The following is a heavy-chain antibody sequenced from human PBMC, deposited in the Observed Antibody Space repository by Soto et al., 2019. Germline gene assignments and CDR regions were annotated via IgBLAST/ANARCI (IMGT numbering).Heavy chain of an antibody. V-gene: IGHV3-23*01. D-gene: IGHD1-7*01. J-gene: IGHJ6*02. Sequence: GGSMRLSCAASGLNFSSYARSWVRKNPGKGLEWVSAISGSGGSTYYADSVKGRFTISRDNSKNTLYLQMNSLRAEDTAVYYCAKDSDWNYVYYYGMDVWGQGTTVTVSS. CDR1: GLNFSSYA. CDR3: AKDSDWNYVYYYGMDV. CDR2: ISGSGGST.